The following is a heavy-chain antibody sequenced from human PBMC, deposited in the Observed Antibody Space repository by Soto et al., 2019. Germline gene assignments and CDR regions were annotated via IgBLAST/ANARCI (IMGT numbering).Heavy chain of an antibody. Sequence: PSETLSLTCAVSGGSISSGGYSWSWIRQPPGKGLNYIGYINHSGSTKSNPSLKSRVTLSVDTSKNQFSLKLNSVTAADTAVYYCARGPWGYDSSGYYRRPFDYWGQGTLVTVSS. V-gene: IGHV4-30-2*01. J-gene: IGHJ4*02. D-gene: IGHD3-22*01. CDR1: GGSISSGGYS. CDR3: ARGPWGYDSSGYYRRPFDY. CDR2: INHSGST.